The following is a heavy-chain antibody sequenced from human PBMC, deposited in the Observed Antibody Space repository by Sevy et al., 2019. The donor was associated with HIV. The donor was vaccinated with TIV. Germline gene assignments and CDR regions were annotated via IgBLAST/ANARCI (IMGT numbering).Heavy chain of an antibody. Sequence: GGSLRLSCAASGFSFISYGMSWVRQTPGKGLEWVSAISGNGGSSTYYADSVKGRFTISRDNSKNTLYLQMNSLRDEDTAVYYCVKGGFTMVRGVFDYWGQGTLVTVSS. CDR2: ISGNGGSST. J-gene: IGHJ4*02. D-gene: IGHD3-10*01. CDR3: VKGGFTMVRGVFDY. CDR1: GFSFISYG. V-gene: IGHV3-23*01.